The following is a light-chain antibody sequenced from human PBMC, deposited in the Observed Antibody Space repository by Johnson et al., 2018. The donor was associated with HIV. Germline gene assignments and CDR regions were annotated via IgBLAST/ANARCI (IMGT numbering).Light chain of an antibody. CDR1: SFNIGNNS. CDR3: GTWDISLSVGYV. Sequence: QSVLTQPPSVSAAPGQKVTISCSGSSFNIGNNSVSWYQQLPGTAPKLLIYENNKRPSGIPDRFSGSKYGTSATLGITGLQTGDEADYYCGTWDISLSVGYVFGTGTKVTVL. J-gene: IGLJ1*01. CDR2: ENN. V-gene: IGLV1-51*02.